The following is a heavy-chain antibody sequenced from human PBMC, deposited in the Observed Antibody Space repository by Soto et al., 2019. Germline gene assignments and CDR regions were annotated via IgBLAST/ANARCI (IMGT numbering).Heavy chain of an antibody. Sequence: FLTLFVRSRVAYVSSRSGGCYRIIKRQPPGRGLEWIGYIYSSGSTYYNPSLESRVSISVDTSNNQFSLKLTSVTAADTAVYFCAREEAASIERWFGAWGQGILVSVSS. J-gene: IGHJ5*02. D-gene: IGHD6-25*01. V-gene: IGHV4-31*03. CDR1: YVSSRSGGCY. CDR3: AREEAASIERWFGA. CDR2: IYSSGST.